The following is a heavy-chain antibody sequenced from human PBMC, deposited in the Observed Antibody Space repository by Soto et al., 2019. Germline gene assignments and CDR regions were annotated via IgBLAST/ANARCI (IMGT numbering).Heavy chain of an antibody. CDR1: GGSISSSSYY. D-gene: IGHD2-2*01. J-gene: IGHJ4*02. CDR3: ARLGSTSCYFDY. Sequence: SETLSLTCPVPGGSISSSSYYWGWIRQPPGKGLEWIGSIYYSGSTYYNPSLRSRVTISVDTSKNQFSLKLSSVTAADTAVYYCARLGSTSCYFDYWGQGTLVTVS. CDR2: IYYSGST. V-gene: IGHV4-39*01.